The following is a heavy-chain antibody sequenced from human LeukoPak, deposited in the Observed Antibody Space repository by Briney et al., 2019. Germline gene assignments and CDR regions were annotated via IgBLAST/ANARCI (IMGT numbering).Heavy chain of an antibody. V-gene: IGHV4-38-2*02. CDR3: ASTLRGYSYGPIDY. J-gene: IGHJ4*02. CDR1: GYSISSGYY. CDR2: IYHSGST. Sequence: LETLSLTCTVSGYSISSGYYWGWIRQPPGKGLEWIGSIYHSGSTYYNPSLKSRVTISVDTSKNQFSLKLSSVTAADTAVYYCASTLRGYSYGPIDYWGQGTLVTVSS. D-gene: IGHD5-18*01.